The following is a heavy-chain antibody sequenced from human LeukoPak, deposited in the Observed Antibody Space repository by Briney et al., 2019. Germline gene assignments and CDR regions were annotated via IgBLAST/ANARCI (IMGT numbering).Heavy chain of an antibody. CDR1: GSTFSDYY. CDR2: ISSSDNTI. J-gene: IGHJ4*02. D-gene: IGHD3-16*01. V-gene: IGHV3-11*04. CDR3: ARVGAGRGDYYFDY. Sequence: AGGSLRLSCAASGSTFSDYYMSWIRQAPGKGLEWVSYISSSDNTIYYADSVKGRFTISRDNAKNSLYLQMNSLRAEDTAVYYCARVGAGRGDYYFDYWGQGTLVTVSS.